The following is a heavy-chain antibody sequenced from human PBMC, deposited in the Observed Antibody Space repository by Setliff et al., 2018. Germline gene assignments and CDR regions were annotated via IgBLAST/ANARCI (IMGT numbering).Heavy chain of an antibody. Sequence: NPSETLSLTCAAYGGTFSDYYWTWIRQPPGKGLEWIGEINHSGTTNYHPSLRSRVTISVDTSKNQFSLKVTSVTAADPAVYYSARMSGFLYMDVWGKGTPVTVSS. J-gene: IGHJ6*04. V-gene: IGHV4-34*01. CDR2: INHSGTT. CDR3: ARMSGFLYMDV. D-gene: IGHD3-3*01. CDR1: GGTFSDYY.